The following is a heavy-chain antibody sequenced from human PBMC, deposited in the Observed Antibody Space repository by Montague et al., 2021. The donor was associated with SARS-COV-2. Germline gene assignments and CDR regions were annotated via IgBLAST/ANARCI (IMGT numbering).Heavy chain of an antibody. J-gene: IGHJ1*01. CDR2: VDYSGST. V-gene: IGHV4-39*01. CDR3: ARREYSYGWGD. CDR1: GGPISGSSDY. D-gene: IGHD5-18*01. Sequence: SETLSLTCTVTGGPISGSSDYWGWIRPSPGKGLEWIASVDYSGSTYYSPSLKSRLTISVDTSKNQFSLKLNSVTAADTALYYCARREYSYGWGDWGQGTLVTVSS.